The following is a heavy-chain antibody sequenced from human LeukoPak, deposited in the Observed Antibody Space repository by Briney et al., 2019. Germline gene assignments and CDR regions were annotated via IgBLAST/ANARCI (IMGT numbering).Heavy chain of an antibody. V-gene: IGHV3-23*01. CDR2: ISGGGGST. D-gene: IGHD3-16*01. Sequence: PGGSLRLSCAASGFTFNNYAMNWVRQAPGKGLEWVSAISGGGGSTYYADSVKGRFTISRDNSKNSLYLQMNSLRAEDTAMYYCAKASHMFGGPHDYWGQGTLVTVSS. CDR3: AKASHMFGGPHDY. J-gene: IGHJ4*02. CDR1: GFTFNNYA.